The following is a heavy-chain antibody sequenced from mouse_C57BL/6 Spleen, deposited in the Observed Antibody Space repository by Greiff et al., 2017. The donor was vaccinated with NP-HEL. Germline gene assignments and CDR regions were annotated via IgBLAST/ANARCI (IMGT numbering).Heavy chain of an antibody. CDR3: ARVGTFWFAY. J-gene: IGHJ3*01. Sequence: QVQLQQPGAELVKPGASVKLSCKASGYTFTSYWMHWVKQRPGQGLEWIGMIHPNSGSTNYNEKFKSKATLTVDKSSSTAYMQLSSLTSEYSAVYYCARVGTFWFAYWGQGTLVTVSA. CDR2: IHPNSGST. D-gene: IGHD4-1*01. CDR1: GYTFTSYW. V-gene: IGHV1-64*01.